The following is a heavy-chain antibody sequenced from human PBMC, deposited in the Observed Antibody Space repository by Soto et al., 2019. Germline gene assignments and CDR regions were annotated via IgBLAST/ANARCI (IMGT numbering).Heavy chain of an antibody. D-gene: IGHD3-22*01. J-gene: IGHJ4*02. CDR3: TTDILPSYYYDSSGYFEIDY. CDR1: GFTFSNAW. Sequence: PGGSLRLSCAASGFTFSNAWMSWVRQAPGKGLGWVGRIKSKTDGGTTDYAAPVKGRFAISRDDSKNTLYLQMNSLKTEDTAVYYCTTDILPSYYYDSSGYFEIDYWGQGTLVTVSS. CDR2: IKSKTDGGTT. V-gene: IGHV3-15*01.